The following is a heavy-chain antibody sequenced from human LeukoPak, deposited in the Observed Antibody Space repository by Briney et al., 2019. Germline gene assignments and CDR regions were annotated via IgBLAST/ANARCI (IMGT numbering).Heavy chain of an antibody. Sequence: SETLSLTCTVPGDSISSYYWSWIRQPAGKGLEWIGRIYTSGSTNYYPSLKSRVTMSVDTSKNQFSLKLSSVTAADTAVYYCARDQNYGSGTLFDYWGQGTLVTVSS. CDR1: GDSISSYY. J-gene: IGHJ4*02. D-gene: IGHD3-10*01. CDR2: IYTSGST. CDR3: ARDQNYGSGTLFDY. V-gene: IGHV4-4*07.